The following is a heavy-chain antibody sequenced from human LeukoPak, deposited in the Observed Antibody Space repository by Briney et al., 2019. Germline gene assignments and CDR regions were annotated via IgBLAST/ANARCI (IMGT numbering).Heavy chain of an antibody. V-gene: IGHV3-7*01. CDR2: IKQDGSEK. D-gene: IGHD3-10*01. Sequence: GGSLRLSCEASGITFSANWMSWVRQAPGKGLEWVANIKQDGSEKYYVDSVRGRFTISRDNAKSSLHLQLNSLRVEDTAVYYCARDGPVVRGVSLGAFDMWDQGTVVTVSS. J-gene: IGHJ3*02. CDR1: GITFSANW. CDR3: ARDGPVVRGVSLGAFDM.